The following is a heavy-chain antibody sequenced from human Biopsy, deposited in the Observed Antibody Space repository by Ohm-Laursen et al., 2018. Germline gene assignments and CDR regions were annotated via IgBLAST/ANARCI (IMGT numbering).Heavy chain of an antibody. V-gene: IGHV4-59*01. Sequence: PGTLSPTWTVSGGSIKSYYWNWIRQSPGKGLEWIGFIYYTGHTNYNPSLKSRATISVDTSKNQFSLKVISVTAADTAVYYCARLTGDPSYWGQGILVTASS. CDR1: GGSIKSYY. CDR3: ARLTGDPSY. J-gene: IGHJ4*02. D-gene: IGHD7-27*01. CDR2: IYYTGHT.